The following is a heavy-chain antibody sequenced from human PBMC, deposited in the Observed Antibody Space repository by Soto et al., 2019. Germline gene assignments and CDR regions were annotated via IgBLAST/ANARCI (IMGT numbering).Heavy chain of an antibody. V-gene: IGHV3-23*01. D-gene: IGHD6-13*01. CDR3: AKPAETCTAGFVDF. CDR1: DFNFKTYP. J-gene: IGHJ4*02. Sequence: PGGSLRLSCAASDFNFKTYPMSWVRQAPGQVLEWVSTIIASGANTYYADSVKGRFTISRDNSKNTLYLQMNSLGVEDTAIYYCAKPAETCTAGFVDFWGQGTLVTVSS. CDR2: IIASGANT.